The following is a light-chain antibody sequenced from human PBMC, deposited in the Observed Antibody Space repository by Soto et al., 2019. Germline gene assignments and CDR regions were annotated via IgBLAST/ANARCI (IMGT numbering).Light chain of an antibody. CDR2: DAS. V-gene: IGKV3-11*01. CDR1: QGISGS. J-gene: IGKJ1*01. Sequence: EIVLTQSPATLSLSPGERPTLSCRASQGISGSLAWYQQKPGQAPRLLIYDASSRATGFPARFSGSGSGTDFTLTIGSLEPEDFAVYYCQQRSEWPRTFGQGTKVEIK. CDR3: QQRSEWPRT.